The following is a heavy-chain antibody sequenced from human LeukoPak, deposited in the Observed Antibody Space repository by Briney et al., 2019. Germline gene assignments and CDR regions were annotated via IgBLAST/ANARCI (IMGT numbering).Heavy chain of an antibody. D-gene: IGHD2-15*01. V-gene: IGHV3-21*01. CDR3: ARVLETDCTGGSCYSGLDY. CDR1: GFTFSSYN. CDR2: ISRTGTYI. J-gene: IGHJ4*02. Sequence: PGGSLRFSCAASGFTFSSYNMKWVRQAPGEGLEWVSSISRTGTYIYYADSVKGRFTVSRDNAQNSLYLQMNSLRVEDTAVYYCARVLETDCTGGSCYSGLDYWGQGTLVTVSS.